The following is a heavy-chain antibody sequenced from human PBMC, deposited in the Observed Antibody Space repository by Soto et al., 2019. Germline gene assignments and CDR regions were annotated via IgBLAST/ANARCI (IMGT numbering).Heavy chain of an antibody. Sequence: QVQLVQSGVEVKNPGASLKVSCKASGYTFTSNNINWLEKAIGQGLEWMGWMNPNRGNTGYAQKFQGRVTMTRNTSISTAYMELSSLRSEDTAVYYCARGGQQQLDREVDYWGQGTLVTVSS. CDR3: ARGGQQQLDREVDY. D-gene: IGHD6-13*01. V-gene: IGHV1-8*01. CDR2: MNPNRGNT. CDR1: GYTFTSNN. J-gene: IGHJ4*02.